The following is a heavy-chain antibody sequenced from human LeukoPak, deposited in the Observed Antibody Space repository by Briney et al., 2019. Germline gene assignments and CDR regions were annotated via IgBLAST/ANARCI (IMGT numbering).Heavy chain of an antibody. Sequence: ASVKVSCKASGYTFTSYYMHWVRQAPGQGLEWMGLINPSGTNTNYAQKFRGRVTMTRDTSTSTVYMDLSSLRSEDTAMYFCAREESGGYFDYWGQGALVTVSS. J-gene: IGHJ4*02. CDR3: AREESGGYFDY. CDR2: INPSGTNT. V-gene: IGHV1-46*01. CDR1: GYTFTSYY. D-gene: IGHD2-8*02.